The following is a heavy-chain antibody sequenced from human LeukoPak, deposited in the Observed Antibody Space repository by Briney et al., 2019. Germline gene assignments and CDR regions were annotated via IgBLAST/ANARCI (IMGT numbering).Heavy chain of an antibody. J-gene: IGHJ4*02. CDR1: GFTFSSYG. V-gene: IGHV3-33*06. CDR2: IWYDGSNK. D-gene: IGHD3-22*01. Sequence: GRSLRLSFAASGFTFSSYGMHWVRQAPGKGLEWVAVIWYDGSNKYYADSVKGRFTISRDNSKNTLYLQMNSLRAEDTAVYYCAKDGDHYDSSGYYYSFDYWGQGTLVPVSS. CDR3: AKDGDHYDSSGYYYSFDY.